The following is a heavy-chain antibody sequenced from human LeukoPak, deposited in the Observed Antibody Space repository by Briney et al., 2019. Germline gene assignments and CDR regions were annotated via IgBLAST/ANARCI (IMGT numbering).Heavy chain of an antibody. CDR2: INHSGST. V-gene: IGHV4-34*01. CDR3: ARVYLATYYDFWSGYRPYFDY. J-gene: IGHJ4*02. D-gene: IGHD3-3*01. Sequence: KASETLSLTCAVYGGSFSGYYWSWIRQPPGKGLEWIGEINHSGSTNYNPSLKSRVTISVDTSKNQFSLKLSSVTAADTAVYYCARVYLATYYDFWSGYRPYFDYWGQGTLVTVSS. CDR1: GGSFSGYY.